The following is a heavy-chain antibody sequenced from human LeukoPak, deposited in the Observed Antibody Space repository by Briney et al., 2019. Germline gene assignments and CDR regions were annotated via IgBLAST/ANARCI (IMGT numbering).Heavy chain of an antibody. J-gene: IGHJ4*02. CDR1: GYSISSGYC. D-gene: IGHD5-18*01. V-gene: IGHV4-38-2*01. CDR3: ARHEIRAMVPYYFDY. Sequence: SETLSLTCAVSGYSISSGYCWGWIRQPPGKGLEWIGSIYYSGSTYYNPSLKSRVTISVDTSKNQFSLKLSSVTAADTAVYYCARHEIRAMVPYYFDYWGQGTLVTVSS. CDR2: IYYSGST.